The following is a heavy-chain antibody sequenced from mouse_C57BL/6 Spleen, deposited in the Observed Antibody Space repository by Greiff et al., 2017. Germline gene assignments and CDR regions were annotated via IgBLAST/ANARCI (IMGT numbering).Heavy chain of an antibody. J-gene: IGHJ2*01. V-gene: IGHV2-3*01. D-gene: IGHD4-1*01. CDR3: AKGSDELEPGYFDY. Sequence: VPLQQSGPGLVAPSQSLSITCPVSGFSLTSYGVSWVRQPPGKGLEWLGVIWGDGSTNYHSALISRLSISKDNSKSQVFLKLNSLQTDDTATYYCAKGSDELEPGYFDYWGQGTTLTVSS. CDR1: GFSLTSYG. CDR2: IWGDGST.